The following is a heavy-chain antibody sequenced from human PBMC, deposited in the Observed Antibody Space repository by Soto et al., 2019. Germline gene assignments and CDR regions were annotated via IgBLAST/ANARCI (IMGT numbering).Heavy chain of an antibody. CDR2: ISSSSSYI. J-gene: IGHJ2*01. CDR1: GFTFSSYS. Sequence: EVQLVESGGGLVKPGGSLRLSCAASGFTFSSYSMNWVRQAPGKGLEWVSSISSSSSYIYYADSVKGRFTISRDNAKNSLYLQMNSLRAEDMAVYYCARCDRVERVVVAATRGWYFDLWGRGTLVTVSS. V-gene: IGHV3-21*01. D-gene: IGHD2-15*01. CDR3: ARCDRVERVVVAATRGWYFDL.